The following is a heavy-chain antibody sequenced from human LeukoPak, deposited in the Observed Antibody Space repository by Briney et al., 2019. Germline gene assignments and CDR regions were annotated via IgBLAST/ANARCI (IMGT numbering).Heavy chain of an antibody. V-gene: IGHV4-34*01. CDR1: GGSFSGYY. CDR3: ARTSFKGFGDAFDI. J-gene: IGHJ3*02. Sequence: SETLSLTCAVYGGSFSGYYWSWIRQPPGKGLEWIGEINHSGSTNYNPSLKSRVTISVDTSKNQFSLKLSSVTAADTAVYYCARTSFKGFGDAFDIWGQGTMVTVSS. D-gene: IGHD3-10*01. CDR2: INHSGST.